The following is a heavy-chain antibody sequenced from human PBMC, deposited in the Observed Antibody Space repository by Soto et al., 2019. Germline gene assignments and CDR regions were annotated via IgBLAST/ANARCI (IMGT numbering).Heavy chain of an antibody. CDR1: GGSISSGDYY. D-gene: IGHD2-15*01. J-gene: IGHJ4*02. Sequence: QVQLQESGPGLVKPSQTLSLTCTVSGGSISSGDYYWSWIRQPPGKGLVGIGYIYYSGSTYYNPSLTSRGTISVDTSKNQCSRKLSYVTAADTAVYYCARGLDCSGGSCYNYFDYWGQGTLVTVSS. CDR2: IYYSGST. CDR3: ARGLDCSGGSCYNYFDY. V-gene: IGHV4-30-4*01.